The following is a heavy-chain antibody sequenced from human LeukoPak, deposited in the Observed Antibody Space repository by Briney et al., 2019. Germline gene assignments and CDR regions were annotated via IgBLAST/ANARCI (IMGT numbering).Heavy chain of an antibody. V-gene: IGHV4-4*07. CDR1: GGSMSSYY. J-gene: IGHJ3*02. D-gene: IGHD4-17*01. Sequence: TSETLSLTCTVSGGSMSSYYWSWIRQPAGKGLEWIGRIYTSGSTNYNPSLKSRVTISVDTSKNQFSLKLSSVTAADTAVYYCARDPYGDYVGGAFDIWGQGTMVTVSS. CDR2: IYTSGST. CDR3: ARDPYGDYVGGAFDI.